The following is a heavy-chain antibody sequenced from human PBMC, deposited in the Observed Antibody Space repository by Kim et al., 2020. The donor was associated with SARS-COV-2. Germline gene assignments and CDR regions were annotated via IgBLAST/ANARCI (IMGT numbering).Heavy chain of an antibody. CDR3: ARPRTARREVGEDFDI. Sequence: PARKSRVTIAVDTSKNQFSLKLSSVTAADTAGYYCARPRTARREVGEDFDIWGQGTMVTVSS. V-gene: IGHV4-31*02. J-gene: IGHJ3*02. D-gene: IGHD2-21*02.